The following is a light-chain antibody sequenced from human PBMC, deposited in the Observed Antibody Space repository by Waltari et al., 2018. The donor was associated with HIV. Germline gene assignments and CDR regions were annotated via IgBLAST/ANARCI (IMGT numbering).Light chain of an antibody. Sequence: QSVLTQPPSASGAPGQKVTIPCSGGTSTIGTYAVNWYQQPPGTAPRLLIFTDDRRPSGVPDRFSASKSGTSASLTISGLRSEDEADYYCAVWDDILKGGVFGGGTKLTVL. CDR2: TDD. CDR1: TSTIGTYA. CDR3: AVWDDILKGGV. J-gene: IGLJ3*02. V-gene: IGLV1-44*01.